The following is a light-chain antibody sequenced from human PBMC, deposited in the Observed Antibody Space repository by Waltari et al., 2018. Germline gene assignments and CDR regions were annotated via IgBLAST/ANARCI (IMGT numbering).Light chain of an antibody. CDR3: ATWDDSLNGQL. CDR1: SSNLRSNP. Sequence: QSVLTQPPSASGTPGQRVTISCSRSSSNLRSNPVIWYQQLPGAAAILRLYSNDQRPSGVPDRVSGSKSGTSASLGISGLQSEDEADYYCATWDDSLNGQLFGGGTKLTVL. J-gene: IGLJ2*01. V-gene: IGLV1-44*01. CDR2: SND.